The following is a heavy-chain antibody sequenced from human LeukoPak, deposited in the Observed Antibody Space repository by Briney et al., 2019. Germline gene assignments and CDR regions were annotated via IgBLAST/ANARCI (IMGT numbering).Heavy chain of an antibody. CDR1: GFTFSSYA. J-gene: IGHJ3*02. CDR3: AKGGDFWSGYQDAFDI. Sequence: GGSLRLSCAASGFTFSSYAMSWVRQAPGKGLEWVSAISGSGGSTYYADSVKGRFTISRDNSKNTLYLQMNSLRAEDTAVYYCAKGGDFWSGYQDAFDIWGQGTMVTVSS. D-gene: IGHD3-3*01. V-gene: IGHV3-23*01. CDR2: ISGSGGST.